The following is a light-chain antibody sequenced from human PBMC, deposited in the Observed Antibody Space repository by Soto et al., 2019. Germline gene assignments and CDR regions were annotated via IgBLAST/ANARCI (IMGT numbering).Light chain of an antibody. CDR1: QSLRSS. Sequence: ETMMTQSPDTLSVSLGERATLSCRASQSLRSSLAWYQQKPGQAPRLLIYGASSRATGIPDRFSGSGSGTDFTLTISRLEPEDFAVYYCQQYGSSLWTFGQGTRLEIK. CDR3: QQYGSSLWT. J-gene: IGKJ5*01. CDR2: GAS. V-gene: IGKV3-20*01.